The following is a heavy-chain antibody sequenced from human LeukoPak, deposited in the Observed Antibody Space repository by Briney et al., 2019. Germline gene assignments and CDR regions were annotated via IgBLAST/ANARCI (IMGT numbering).Heavy chain of an antibody. CDR1: GYTFTGYY. CDR3: ARVDQLSSWFDP. V-gene: IGHV1-2*02. J-gene: IGHJ5*02. Sequence: ASVKVSCKASGYTFTGYYMHWVRQAPGQGLEWMGWINPNSGGTNYAQKFQGRVTMTRDTSISTAYMELSRLRSDDTAVYCCARVDQLSSWFDPWGQGTLVTVSS. CDR2: INPNSGGT. D-gene: IGHD1-1*01.